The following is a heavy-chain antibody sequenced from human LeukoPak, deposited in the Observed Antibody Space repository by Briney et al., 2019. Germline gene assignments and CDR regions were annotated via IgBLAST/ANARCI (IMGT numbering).Heavy chain of an antibody. J-gene: IGHJ4*02. CDR2: INAGNGNT. V-gene: IGHV1-3*01. Sequence: ASVKVSCKASGYSFTSYAMHWVRQAPGQRREWMGWINAGNGNTKYSQKFQGRVTITRDTSASTAYMELSSLRSEDTAVYYCAGQGGIAAAGSITQFDYWGQGTLVTVSS. CDR3: AGQGGIAAAGSITQFDY. D-gene: IGHD6-13*01. CDR1: GYSFTSYA.